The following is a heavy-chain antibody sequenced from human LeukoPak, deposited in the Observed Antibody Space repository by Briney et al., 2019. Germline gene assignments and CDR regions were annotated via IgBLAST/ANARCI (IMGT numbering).Heavy chain of an antibody. CDR3: AKDNIAVAGTDYYYYGMDV. V-gene: IGHV3-30*18. CDR1: GFTFSSYG. Sequence: PGRSLRLSCAASGFTFSSYGMHWVRQAPGKGLEWVAVISYDGSNKYYADSVKGRFTISRDNSKNTLYLQMNSLRAEDTAVYYCAKDNIAVAGTDYYYYGMDVWGQGTTVTVPS. D-gene: IGHD6-19*01. CDR2: ISYDGSNK. J-gene: IGHJ6*02.